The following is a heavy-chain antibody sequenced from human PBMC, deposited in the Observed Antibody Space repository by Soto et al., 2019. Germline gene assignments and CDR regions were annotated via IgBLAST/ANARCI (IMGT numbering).Heavy chain of an antibody. V-gene: IGHV1-69*13. D-gene: IGHD6-13*01. CDR1: GCTFSSHR. Sequence: ASVNCYFNASGCTFSSHRINWVRQAPGQVLDCVGGIVPIYRTADYAQKLKGRVTITADESARKSYMELRSLKSQDTAVYYCVRYSGSNLSSSGGQGTIVTVSS. CDR3: VRYSGSNLSSS. J-gene: IGHJ4*02. CDR2: IVPIYRTA.